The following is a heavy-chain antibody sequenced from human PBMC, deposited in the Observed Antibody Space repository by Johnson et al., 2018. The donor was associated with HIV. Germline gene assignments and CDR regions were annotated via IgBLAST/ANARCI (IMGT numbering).Heavy chain of an antibody. CDR1: GFTFRSYA. J-gene: IGHJ3*02. CDR2: ISYDGTNK. CDR3: ERGGVVHDGFDI. D-gene: IGHD2-8*01. Sequence: QMLLVESGGGLVQPGGSLRLSCAASGFTFRSYAMHWVRQTPGKGLEWVAVISYDGTNKYYADSVKGRFIISRDNSKNTVYLQMNSLRAEDTAVYYCERGGVVHDGFDIRGLGTMVTVSS. V-gene: IGHV3-30*04.